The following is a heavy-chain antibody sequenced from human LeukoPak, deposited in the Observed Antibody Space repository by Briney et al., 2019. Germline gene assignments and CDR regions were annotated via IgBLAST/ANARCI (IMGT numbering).Heavy chain of an antibody. Sequence: SETLSLTCAVYGGSFSGYYWSWIRQPPGKGLEWIGEINHSGSTNYNPSLKSRVTISVDTSKNQFSLKLSSVTAADTAVYYCARGLYYYDSSGYLRDDAFDIWGQGTMVTVSS. J-gene: IGHJ3*02. D-gene: IGHD3-22*01. CDR3: ARGLYYYDSSGYLRDDAFDI. CDR1: GGSFSGYY. CDR2: INHSGST. V-gene: IGHV4-34*01.